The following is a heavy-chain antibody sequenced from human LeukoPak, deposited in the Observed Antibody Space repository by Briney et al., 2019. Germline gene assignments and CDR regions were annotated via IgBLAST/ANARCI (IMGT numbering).Heavy chain of an antibody. CDR3: AKDPCSSTSCYIDY. J-gene: IGHJ4*02. D-gene: IGHD2-2*02. CDR2: ISGRGGST. V-gene: IGHV3-23*01. Sequence: GGSLRLSCAASGFPLSSYAMSWVRQIPGKGLEWVSGISGRGGSTYYADSVKGRFTISRDNSRDTLYLQMNSLRAEDTALYYCAKDPCSSTSCYIDYWGQGTLVTVSS. CDR1: GFPLSSYA.